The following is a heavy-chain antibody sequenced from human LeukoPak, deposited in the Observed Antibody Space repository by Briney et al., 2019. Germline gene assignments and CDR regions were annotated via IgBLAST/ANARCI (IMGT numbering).Heavy chain of an antibody. J-gene: IGHJ4*02. CDR1: GYTFTSYG. Sequence: ASVKVSCKASGYTFTSYGISWVRRAPGQGLEWMGWISPYNGNTNGAQRLQGRVTMTRDTSTSTAYMELTSLRSDDTAVYYCARDQSHFGSGSPSNYWGQGTLVTVSS. CDR2: ISPYNGNT. D-gene: IGHD3-10*01. CDR3: ARDQSHFGSGSPSNY. V-gene: IGHV1-18*01.